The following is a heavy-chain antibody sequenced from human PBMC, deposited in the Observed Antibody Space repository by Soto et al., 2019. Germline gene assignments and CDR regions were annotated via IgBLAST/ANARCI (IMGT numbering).Heavy chain of an antibody. J-gene: IGHJ4*01. CDR2: IYYSGST. CDR1: GGSISSYY. V-gene: IGHV4-59*01. CDR3: ARDKGSSPGNTNYFDY. D-gene: IGHD3-10*01. Sequence: SETLSLTCTVSGGSISSYYWSWIRQPPGKGLEWIWYIYYSGSTDYNPSLKSRCNPSLKSRVTISVDTSKNQFSMKLSSVTAADKAVYYCARDKGSSPGNTNYFDYCGHGNLVTVSS.